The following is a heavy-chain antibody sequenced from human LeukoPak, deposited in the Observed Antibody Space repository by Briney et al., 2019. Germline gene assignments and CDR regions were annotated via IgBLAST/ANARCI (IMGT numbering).Heavy chain of an antibody. Sequence: SETLSLTCTVSGGSMNSYYWSWIRQPPGKRPEWIGDINYGGSAKYNPSLKSRVTISIDTSKNQFSLNLLSMTAEDTAIYYCVRVGDSATGSVLDNWGPATLLTVSS. J-gene: IGHJ4*02. D-gene: IGHD2-8*02. CDR2: INYGGSA. CDR1: GGSMNSYY. CDR3: VRVGDSATGSVLDN. V-gene: IGHV4-59*01.